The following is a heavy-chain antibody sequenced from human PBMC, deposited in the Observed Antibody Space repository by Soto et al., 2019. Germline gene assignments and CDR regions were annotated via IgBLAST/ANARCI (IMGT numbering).Heavy chain of an antibody. J-gene: IGHJ6*02. Sequence: PSETLSLTCTVSGASISSGGYYWGWIRQHPGKGLEWIGYIYYSGSTYYNPSLKSRVAISVDTSKNQFSLKLSSVTAADTAVYYCARGGVTTVYYYYGMDVWGQGTTVTSP. CDR2: IYYSGST. V-gene: IGHV4-31*03. D-gene: IGHD4-17*01. CDR1: GASISSGGYY. CDR3: ARGGVTTVYYYYGMDV.